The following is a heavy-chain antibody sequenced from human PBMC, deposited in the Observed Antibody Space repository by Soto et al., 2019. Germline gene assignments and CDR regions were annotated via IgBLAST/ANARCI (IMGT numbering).Heavy chain of an antibody. CDR1: GYTFTGYA. Sequence: QVQLVQSGAEEKKPGASVKVSCKASGYTFTGYAMHWVRQATGQRLEWMGWINAGNGNTKYSQKFQGRVTITRDTAAGTAYMELSSLRSEDTAVYYCAIAVAVAADFDYWVQGTLVTVSS. D-gene: IGHD6-19*01. V-gene: IGHV1-3*05. J-gene: IGHJ4*02. CDR2: INAGNGNT. CDR3: AIAVAVAADFDY.